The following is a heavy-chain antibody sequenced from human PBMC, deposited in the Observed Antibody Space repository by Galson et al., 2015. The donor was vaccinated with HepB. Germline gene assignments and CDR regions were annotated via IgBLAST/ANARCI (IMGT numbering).Heavy chain of an antibody. CDR3: AKINWIDNYSYHGIDV. Sequence: SLRLSCAASGFTFSTYAMSWVRQAPAKGLEWVSTIRGSGGSTHYVDSVKGRFTTSRDNSKNTLYLQMNSLRAEDTAVYYCAKINWIDNYSYHGIDVWGQGTTVTVSS. CDR1: GFTFSTYA. V-gene: IGHV3-23*01. CDR2: IRGSGGST. D-gene: IGHD1-1*01. J-gene: IGHJ6*02.